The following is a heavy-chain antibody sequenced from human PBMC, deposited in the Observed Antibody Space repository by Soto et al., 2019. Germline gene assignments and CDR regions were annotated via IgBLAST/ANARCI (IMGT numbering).Heavy chain of an antibody. D-gene: IGHD6-13*01. Sequence: EVQLVQSGAEVKKPGESLKISCKGAGYSFTSYWIGWLRQMPGKGLEWMGIIYPGDSDTRYSPSFQGQVTISADKSLSTAYLQWRSLTASDTAMYYCARTSAAGKYYYGMDVWGQGTTVTVSS. CDR1: GYSFTSYW. CDR2: IYPGDSDT. V-gene: IGHV5-51*01. CDR3: ARTSAAGKYYYGMDV. J-gene: IGHJ6*02.